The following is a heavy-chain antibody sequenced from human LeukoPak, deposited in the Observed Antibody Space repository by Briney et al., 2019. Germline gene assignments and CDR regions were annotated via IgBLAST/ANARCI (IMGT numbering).Heavy chain of an antibody. V-gene: IGHV4-59*01. D-gene: IGHD1-1*01. CDR1: GGSISSYY. Sequence: TSETLSLTCTVSGGSISSYYWSWIRQPPGKGLEWIGCIYYSGYTNYKSSLKSRVTISVDTSKNQFSLKLSSVTAADTAVYYCARVPSWRYYYYMDVWGKGTTVTVSS. CDR2: IYYSGYT. J-gene: IGHJ6*03. CDR3: ARVPSWRYYYYMDV.